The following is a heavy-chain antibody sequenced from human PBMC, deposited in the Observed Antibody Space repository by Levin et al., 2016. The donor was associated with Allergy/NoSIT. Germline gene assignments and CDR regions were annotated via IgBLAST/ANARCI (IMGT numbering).Heavy chain of an antibody. Sequence: SETLSLTCTVSGGSISSYYWSWIRQPPGKGLEWIGYIYYSGSTNYNPSLKSRVTISVDTSKNQFSLKLSSVTAADTAVYYCARLGPLPPGYSSGWYGGWFDPWGQGTLVTVSS. CDR1: GGSISSYY. V-gene: IGHV4-59*08. CDR2: IYYSGST. J-gene: IGHJ5*02. CDR3: ARLGPLPPGYSSGWYGGWFDP. D-gene: IGHD6-19*01.